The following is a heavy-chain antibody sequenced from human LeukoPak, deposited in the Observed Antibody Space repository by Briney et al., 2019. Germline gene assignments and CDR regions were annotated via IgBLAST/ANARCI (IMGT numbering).Heavy chain of an antibody. V-gene: IGHV4-59*08. CDR3: ARSNWVWYFDL. D-gene: IGHD7-27*01. J-gene: IGHJ2*01. Sequence: SETLSLTCTVSGGSISSYYWSLIRQPPGKGLEWIGYIYYSGSTNYNPSLKSRVTISVDTSKNQFSLKLSSVTAADTAVYYCARSNWVWYFDLWGRGTLVTVSS. CDR2: IYYSGST. CDR1: GGSISSYY.